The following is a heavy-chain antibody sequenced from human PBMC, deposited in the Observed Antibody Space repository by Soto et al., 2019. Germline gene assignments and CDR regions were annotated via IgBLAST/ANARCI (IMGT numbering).Heavy chain of an antibody. V-gene: IGHV4-4*02. CDR2: AHHSGRT. D-gene: IGHD1-1*01. CDR1: GDSMSSSNW. J-gene: IGHJ4*02. Sequence: QVQLQESGPGLLKPSGTLSLTCTVSGDSMSSSNWWNWVRQPPGKGLEWIGEAHHSGRTNYNPSLKIRITASVDTSHNLYCLKLSFVTAADTGVYYAVRSESTTLVYWGQGNLFSVCS. CDR3: VRSESTTLVY.